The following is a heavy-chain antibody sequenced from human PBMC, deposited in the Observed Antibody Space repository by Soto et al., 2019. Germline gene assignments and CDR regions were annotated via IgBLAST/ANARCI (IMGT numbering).Heavy chain of an antibody. J-gene: IGHJ4*02. CDR1: RYTFKSHG. D-gene: IGHD3-16*01. CDR3: VSWVSAHFDY. V-gene: IGHV3-23*01. Sequence: LGGSLRLSCVVSRYTFKSHGLSWVRQAPGKGLEWVSTIDSTGANTHYADSVRGRFTISRDNSRNTLHLQMHDLRADDTALYYCVSWVSAHFDYWAQGTLVTAPQ. CDR2: IDSTGANT.